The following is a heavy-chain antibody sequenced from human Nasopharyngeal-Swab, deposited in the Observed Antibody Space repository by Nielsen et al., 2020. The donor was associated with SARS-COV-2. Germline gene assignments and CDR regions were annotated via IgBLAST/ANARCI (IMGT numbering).Heavy chain of an antibody. J-gene: IGHJ6*02. CDR2: INHSGST. D-gene: IGHD3-10*01. Sequence: WIRQPPGKGPEWIGEINHSGSTNYNPSLKSRVTISVDTSKNQFPLKLSSVTAADTAVYYCASSPLWFGEPEHGMDVWGQGTTVTVSS. V-gene: IGHV4-34*01. CDR3: ASSPLWFGEPEHGMDV.